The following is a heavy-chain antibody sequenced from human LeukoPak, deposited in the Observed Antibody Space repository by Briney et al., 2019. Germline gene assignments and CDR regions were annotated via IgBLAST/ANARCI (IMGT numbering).Heavy chain of an antibody. D-gene: IGHD5-24*01. Sequence: GRSLRLSCAASGFTFDDYAMHWVRHAPGKGLEWVSGISWNSGSIGYADSVKGRFTISRDNAKNSLYLQMNSLRAEDTALYYCAREFGHNRWYFDYWGQGALVTVSS. CDR2: ISWNSGSI. CDR1: GFTFDDYA. CDR3: AREFGHNRWYFDY. J-gene: IGHJ4*02. V-gene: IGHV3-9*01.